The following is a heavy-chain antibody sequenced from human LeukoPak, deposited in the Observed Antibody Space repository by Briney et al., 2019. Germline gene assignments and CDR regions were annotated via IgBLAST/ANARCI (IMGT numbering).Heavy chain of an antibody. CDR2: MSTNGVAT. CDR3: ARDERFLEWLHHYYYYYMDV. Sequence: GGSLRLSCAASGFTFSSYAMSWVRQAPGKGLEWVSTMSTNGVATYYADSVKGRFTISRDNSKNTLYLQMNSLRAEDTAVYYCARDERFLEWLHHYYYYYMDVWGKGTTVTVSS. CDR1: GFTFSSYA. J-gene: IGHJ6*03. V-gene: IGHV3-23*01. D-gene: IGHD3-3*01.